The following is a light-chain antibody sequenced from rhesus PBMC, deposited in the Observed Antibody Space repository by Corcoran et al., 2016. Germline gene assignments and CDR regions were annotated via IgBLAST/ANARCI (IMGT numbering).Light chain of an antibody. V-gene: IGKV4-1*01. CDR1: QSLLYSSNNKNY. J-gene: IGKJ4*01. CDR2: WAS. CDR3: QQYYSSPP. Sequence: DMVMTQSPDSLAVSLGERVTINCKSSQSLLYSSNNKNYLAWYQQKPGQAPKLLIDWASTRESGVPNRFRGSGSGTDFPLTISGLQAEDVAVYYCQQYYSSPPFGGWTKVEIK.